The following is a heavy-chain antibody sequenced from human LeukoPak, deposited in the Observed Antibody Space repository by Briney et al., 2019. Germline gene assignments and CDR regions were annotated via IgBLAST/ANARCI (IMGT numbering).Heavy chain of an antibody. CDR2: IWYDGSNE. V-gene: IGHV3-33*01. Sequence: PGRSLRLSCAASGFTFSSYAMHWVRQAPGKGLEWMAVIWYDGSNENYGDSVKGRFTISRDNSKNTLYLQMSSLRAEDTAVYYCARPYCSRTDCYAGAFDVWGQGTMVTVSS. J-gene: IGHJ3*01. CDR1: GFTFSSYA. D-gene: IGHD2-2*01. CDR3: ARPYCSRTDCYAGAFDV.